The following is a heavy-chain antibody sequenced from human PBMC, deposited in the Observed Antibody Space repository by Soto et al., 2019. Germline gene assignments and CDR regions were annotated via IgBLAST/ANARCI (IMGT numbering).Heavy chain of an antibody. CDR2: IYWDDDK. CDR1: GFSLSTSGVG. V-gene: IGHV2-5*02. J-gene: IGHJ4*02. D-gene: IGHD6-13*01. CDR3: AQFIAAAGTSLSFDY. Sequence: QITLKESGPTLVKPTQTLTLTCTFSGFSLSTSGVGVGWIRQPPGKALEWLALIYWDDDKRYSPSLTSRLTITKDTSKNQLVLTMTNMDPVDTATYYCAQFIAAAGTSLSFDYWGQGTLVTVSS.